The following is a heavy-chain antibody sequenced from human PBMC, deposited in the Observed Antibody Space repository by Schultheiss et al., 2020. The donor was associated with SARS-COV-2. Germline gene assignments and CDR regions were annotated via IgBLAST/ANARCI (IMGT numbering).Heavy chain of an antibody. CDR2: IYPGDSDT. Sequence: GESLKISCKGSGYSFTSYWIGWVRQMPGKGLEWMGIIYPGDSDTRYSPSFQGQVTISADKSISTAYLQWSSLKASDTAMYYCARQRSPWDYYYGMDVWGQGITVTGSS. J-gene: IGHJ6*02. V-gene: IGHV5-51*01. D-gene: IGHD6-19*01. CDR1: GYSFTSYW. CDR3: ARQRSPWDYYYGMDV.